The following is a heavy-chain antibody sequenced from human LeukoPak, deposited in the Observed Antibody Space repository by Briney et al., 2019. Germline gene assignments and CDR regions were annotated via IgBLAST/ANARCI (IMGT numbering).Heavy chain of an antibody. CDR3: AKVGGFGELLGVGSYYYYMDV. CDR2: ISGSGGST. D-gene: IGHD3-10*01. CDR1: GFTFSSYA. J-gene: IGHJ6*03. Sequence: GGTLRLSCAASGFTFSSYAMSWVRQAPGKGLEWVSAISGSGGSTYYADSVKGRFTISRDNSKNTLYLQMNSLRAEDTAVYYCAKVGGFGELLGVGSYYYYMDVWGKGTAVTVSS. V-gene: IGHV3-23*01.